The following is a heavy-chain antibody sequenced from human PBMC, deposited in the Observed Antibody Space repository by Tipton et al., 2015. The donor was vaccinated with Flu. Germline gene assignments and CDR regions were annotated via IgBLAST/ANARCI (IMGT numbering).Heavy chain of an antibody. Sequence: SLRLSCTASGITFSSYAMSWVRQAPGKGLEWVSSIVRSGTTRYYADSVKGRFTISRDNSKNTLYLQMNSLRAEDTAVYYCAKNAGYCSSISCYRPFDYWGQGTLVTVSS. V-gene: IGHV3-23*01. D-gene: IGHD2-2*01. J-gene: IGHJ4*02. CDR1: GITFSSYA. CDR3: AKNAGYCSSISCYRPFDY. CDR2: IVRSGTTR.